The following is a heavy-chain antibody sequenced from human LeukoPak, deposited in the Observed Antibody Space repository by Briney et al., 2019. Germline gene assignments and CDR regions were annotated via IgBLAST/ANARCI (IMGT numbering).Heavy chain of an antibody. CDR2: INHNGST. CDR1: GGSFSDYF. D-gene: IGHD2-2*01. Sequence: SETLSLTCAVYGGSFSDYFWSWIRQSPGKGLEWIGEINHNGSTNYNPSLKNRVSISVDTSKNQFSLKLSSVTAADTAVYYCASLYCSRTSCYFLDPWGQGTLVIVSS. J-gene: IGHJ5*02. V-gene: IGHV4-34*01. CDR3: ASLYCSRTSCYFLDP.